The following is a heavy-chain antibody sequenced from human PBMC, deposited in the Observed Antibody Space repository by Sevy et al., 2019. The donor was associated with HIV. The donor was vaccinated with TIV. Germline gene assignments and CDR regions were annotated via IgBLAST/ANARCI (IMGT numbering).Heavy chain of an antibody. V-gene: IGHV3-30*04. CDR3: AKEGYYYDSHSADGFDP. J-gene: IGHJ5*02. D-gene: IGHD3-22*01. CDR1: GFNISPYA. CDR2: ISKDGTNK. Sequence: GGSLRLSCSASGFNISPYALHWVRQTPGKGLQWLAVISKDGTNKDYADFVKGRFSLSSDNSKNTLYLQMSNLRPEDTAVYYCAKEGYYYDSHSADGFDPWGQGTLVTVSS.